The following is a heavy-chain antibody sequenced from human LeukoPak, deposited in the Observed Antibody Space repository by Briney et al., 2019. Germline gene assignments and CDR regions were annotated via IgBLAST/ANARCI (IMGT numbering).Heavy chain of an antibody. CDR3: AKESWRFDS. V-gene: IGHV3-23*01. Sequence: PGGSLRLSCATSGFIFSIYAMSWVRQAPGKGLEWVSTIGETGSRIHYVDSVKGRFTISRDNSKNTLYFQMNSLRAEDTAIYCCAKESWRFDSWGQGTLVTVSS. CDR1: GFIFSIYA. J-gene: IGHJ4*02. D-gene: IGHD3-10*01. CDR2: IGETGSRI.